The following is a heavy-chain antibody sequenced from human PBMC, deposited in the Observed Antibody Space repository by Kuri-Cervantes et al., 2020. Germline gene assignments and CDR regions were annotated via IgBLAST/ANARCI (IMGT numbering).Heavy chain of an antibody. V-gene: IGHV4-31*03. CDR2: IYYSGST. CDR1: GGSISSGGYY. CDR3: ARGIATGYSSSWYQAHYYYYMDV. D-gene: IGHD6-13*01. J-gene: IGHJ6*03. Sequence: LRLSCTVSGGSISSGGYYWSWIRQHPGKGLEWIGYIYYSGSTYYNPSLKSRVTISVDTSKSQFSLKLSSVTAADTAVYYCARGIATGYSSSWYQAHYYYYMDVWGKGTTVTVSS.